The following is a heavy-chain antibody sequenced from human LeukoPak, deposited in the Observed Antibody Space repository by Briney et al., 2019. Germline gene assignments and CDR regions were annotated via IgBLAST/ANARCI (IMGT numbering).Heavy chain of an antibody. V-gene: IGHV4-39*01. D-gene: IGHD1-7*01. CDR3: ARLTITGTTNVDY. CDR2: ISYSGST. CDR1: GGSISSSSYY. J-gene: IGHJ4*02. Sequence: PSQTLSLTCTVSGGSISSSSYYWGWIRQPPGKGLEWIGTISYSGSTDYNPSLKSRVTISVDTSKNQFSLKLSSVTAADTAVYYCARLTITGTTNVDYWGQGTLVTVSS.